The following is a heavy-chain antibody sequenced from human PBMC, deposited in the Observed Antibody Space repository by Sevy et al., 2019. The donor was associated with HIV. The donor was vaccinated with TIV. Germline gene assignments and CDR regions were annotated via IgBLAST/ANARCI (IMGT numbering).Heavy chain of an antibody. J-gene: IGHJ4*02. CDR3: ARERGSIVGATSDWDFDY. Sequence: ASVKVSCKASGYTFTSYDINWVRQATGQGLEWMGWMNPNSGNTGYAQKFQGRVTMTRNTSISTAYMELSSLRSEDTAVYYCARERGSIVGATSDWDFDYWGQRTLVTVSS. CDR1: GYTFTSYD. V-gene: IGHV1-8*01. D-gene: IGHD1-26*01. CDR2: MNPNSGNT.